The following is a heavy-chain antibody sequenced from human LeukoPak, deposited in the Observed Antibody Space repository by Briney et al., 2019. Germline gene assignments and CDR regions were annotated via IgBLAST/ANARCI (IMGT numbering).Heavy chain of an antibody. V-gene: IGHV1-46*01. CDR3: MRALTISGIGPPPA. Sequence: ASVKVSCKASGSTFTKYIIHWVRQAPGQGFEWVGGIDPNGGRTFHAQRFQDGVTLTRDLSPTTVYMELSSLREEDTAVYYCMRALTISGIGPPPAWGQGTLLIVSS. CDR1: GSTFTKYI. CDR2: IDPNGGRT. D-gene: IGHD3-3*01. J-gene: IGHJ5*02.